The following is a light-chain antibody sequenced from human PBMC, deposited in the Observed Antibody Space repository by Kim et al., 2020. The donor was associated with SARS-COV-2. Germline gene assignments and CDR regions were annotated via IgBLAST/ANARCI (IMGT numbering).Light chain of an antibody. CDR2: DKN. Sequence: SSELTQDPAVSVALGQTVSITCQGDSLRTYYASWYQQKPGQAPRLVIYDKNKRPSGIPDRFSGSSSGNTASLTVTGAQAVDEADYYCNSRDKSGDHVVFGGGTKVTVL. J-gene: IGLJ2*01. CDR1: SLRTYY. V-gene: IGLV3-19*01. CDR3: NSRDKSGDHVV.